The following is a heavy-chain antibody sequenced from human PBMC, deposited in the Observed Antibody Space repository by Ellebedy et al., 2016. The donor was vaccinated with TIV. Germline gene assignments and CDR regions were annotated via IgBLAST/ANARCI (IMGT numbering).Heavy chain of an antibody. CDR1: GFTFRNYW. V-gene: IGHV3-74*01. Sequence: GESLKISCAASGFTFRNYWMHWVRQGPGKGLVWVARINSDGRSISYADSVKGRFTISRDNAKNTLYLQMNSLRAEDTAVYYCVRRRSGWYYFDYWGQGTLVTVSS. J-gene: IGHJ4*02. D-gene: IGHD6-19*01. CDR2: INSDGRSI. CDR3: VRRRSGWYYFDY.